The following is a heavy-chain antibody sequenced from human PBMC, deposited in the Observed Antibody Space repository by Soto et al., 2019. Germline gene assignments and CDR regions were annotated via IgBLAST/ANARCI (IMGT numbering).Heavy chain of an antibody. V-gene: IGHV3-7*01. Sequence: GGYLILCCGASGFTLSSDWLRWVRQAPGKGLEWVANIKQDGSEKYYVDSVKGRFTMSRDNAKSSLYLQINRPRAEDPAVYYSAGWRRDLDYWGQGTLVTVS. CDR1: GFTLSSDW. J-gene: IGHJ4*02. D-gene: IGHD6-19*01. CDR3: AGWRRDLDY. CDR2: IKQDGSEK.